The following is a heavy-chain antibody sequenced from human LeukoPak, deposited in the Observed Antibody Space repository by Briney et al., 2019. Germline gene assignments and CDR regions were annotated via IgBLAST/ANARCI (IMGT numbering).Heavy chain of an antibody. Sequence: PGGSLRLSCAVSGFTFSSYGIHWVRQAPGKGLEWVAFISYDGSHKNYADSVKGRFTISRDNSKNTLYLQMNSLRAEDTAVYYCAKEKDRYSSSWSHFDYWGQGTLVTVSS. CDR3: AKEKDRYSSSWSHFDY. CDR1: GFTFSSYG. J-gene: IGHJ4*02. D-gene: IGHD6-13*01. CDR2: ISYDGSHK. V-gene: IGHV3-30*18.